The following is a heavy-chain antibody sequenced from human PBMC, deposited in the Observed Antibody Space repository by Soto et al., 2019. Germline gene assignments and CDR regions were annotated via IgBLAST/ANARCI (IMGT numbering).Heavy chain of an antibody. CDR1: GGTFSSYA. CDR3: ATPEGGYDDGPIFYYCYYGRHG. D-gene: IGHD5-12*01. V-gene: IGHV1-69*06. CDR2: IIPIFGTA. J-gene: IGHJ6*02. Sequence: SVKVSCKASGGTFSSYAISWVRQAPGQGLEWMGGIIPIFGTANYARKFQGRVTITADKSTSTAYMELSSLRSEDAAVYYCATPEGGYDDGPIFYYCYYGRHGWGQGNRVTVSS.